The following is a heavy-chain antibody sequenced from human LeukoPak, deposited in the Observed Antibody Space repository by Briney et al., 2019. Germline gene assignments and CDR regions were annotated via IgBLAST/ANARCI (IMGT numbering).Heavy chain of an antibody. Sequence: SETLSLTCAVYGGSFSGYYWSWIRQPPGKGLEWIGHIHNSGNTNYNPSLKSRVTPSVDTSKNQFSLKLSSVTAADTAVYYCAREGTTGRNLNWFDSWGQGTLVTVSS. CDR2: IHNSGNT. CDR3: AREGTTGRNLNWFDS. CDR1: GGSFSGYY. D-gene: IGHD1-1*01. V-gene: IGHV4-59*01. J-gene: IGHJ5*01.